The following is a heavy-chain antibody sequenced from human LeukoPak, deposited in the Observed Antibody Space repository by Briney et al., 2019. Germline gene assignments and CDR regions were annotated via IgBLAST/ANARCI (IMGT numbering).Heavy chain of an antibody. D-gene: IGHD5-12*01. CDR2: INPHSGGT. V-gene: IGHV1-2*02. CDR3: AREIVATNGGAFDI. Sequence: ASVKVSCKASGYTFSDYYLHWVRQAPGHGLEWMGWINPHSGGTHYAQKFQGRVTMTRDTSISTAYMELSSLRSDDTAVYFCAREIVATNGGAFDIWGQGTMVTVSS. CDR1: GYTFSDYY. J-gene: IGHJ3*02.